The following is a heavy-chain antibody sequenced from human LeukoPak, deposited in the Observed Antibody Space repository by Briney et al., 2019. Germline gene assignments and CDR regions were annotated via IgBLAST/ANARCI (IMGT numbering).Heavy chain of an antibody. CDR1: GYTFISYG. V-gene: IGHV1-18*01. D-gene: IGHD3-10*01. J-gene: IGHJ4*02. CDR3: ARDGYGSGKGYFDY. CDR2: ISAYDGNT. Sequence: ASVKVSCKASGYTFISYGFSWVRQAPGQGLEWMGWISAYDGNTKSAQKFQGRVTMTTDTSTSTAYMELRSLRSDDTAVYYCARDGYGSGKGYFDYWGQGSPVTVSS.